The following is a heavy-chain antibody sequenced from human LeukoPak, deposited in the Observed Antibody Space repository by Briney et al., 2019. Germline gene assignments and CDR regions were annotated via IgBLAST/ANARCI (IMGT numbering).Heavy chain of an antibody. V-gene: IGHV3-33*08. CDR1: GFTFSSYG. CDR2: IWYDGSNK. D-gene: IGHD3-16*01. J-gene: IGHJ4*02. Sequence: GGPLRLSCAASGFTFSSYGMHWVRQAPGKGLEWVAVIWYDGSNKYYADSVKGRFTISRDNSKNTLYLQMNSLRAEDTAVYYCATMGVHFDYWGQGTLVTVSS. CDR3: ATMGVHFDY.